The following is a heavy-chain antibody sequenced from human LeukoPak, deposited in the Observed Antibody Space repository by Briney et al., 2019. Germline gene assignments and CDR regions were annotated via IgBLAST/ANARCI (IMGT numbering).Heavy chain of an antibody. V-gene: IGHV4-4*02. CDR2: IYDSRNT. Sequence: SETLSLTCAVSGGSINSSNWWSWVRQPPGKGLEWIGEIYDSRNTNYNPSLKSRFTISVDKSKNQFSLKLSSLTAADTAVYYCARLGETYYYDSSGYCFDYWGQGTLVSVSS. D-gene: IGHD3-22*01. CDR3: ARLGETYYYDSSGYCFDY. J-gene: IGHJ4*02. CDR1: GGSINSSNW.